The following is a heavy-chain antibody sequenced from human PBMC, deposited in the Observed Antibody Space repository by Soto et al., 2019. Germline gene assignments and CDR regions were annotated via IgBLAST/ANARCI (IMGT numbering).Heavy chain of an antibody. CDR1: GFTFSSYG. CDR3: AKGPSYDYYGMDV. J-gene: IGHJ6*02. CDR2: ISYDGSNK. V-gene: IGHV3-30*18. Sequence: QVQLVESGGGVVQPGRSLRLSCAASGFTFSSYGMHWVRQAPGKGLEWVAVISYDGSNKYYADAVKGRFTISRDNSKNTPYLQMNSLRAEDTAVYYCAKGPSYDYYGMDVWGQGTTVTVSS.